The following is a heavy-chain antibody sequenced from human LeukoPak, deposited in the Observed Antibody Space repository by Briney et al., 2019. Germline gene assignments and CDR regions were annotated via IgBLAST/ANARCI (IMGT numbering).Heavy chain of an antibody. J-gene: IGHJ4*02. CDR3: ARDRAMDDY. CDR2: IRQDGGQM. D-gene: IGHD2-8*01. CDR1: GFGFGIYW. Sequence: GGSLRLSCPASGFGFGIYWMNWVRQAPGKGLEWVANIRQDGGQMNYADSVKGRFTISRDNARNSLYLHMNSLGAEDTAVYYCARDRAMDDYWGQGTLVTVSS. V-gene: IGHV3-7*01.